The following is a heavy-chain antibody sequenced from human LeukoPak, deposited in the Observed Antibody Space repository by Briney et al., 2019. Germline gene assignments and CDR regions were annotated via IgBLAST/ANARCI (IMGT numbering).Heavy chain of an antibody. J-gene: IGHJ4*02. Sequence: SETLSLTCTISGGSISSYYWSWIRQPPGKGLEWIGYIYYSGSTNYNPSLKSRVTISVDTSKNQFSLKLSSVTAADTAVYYCARGGYSGYDWDFDYWGQGTLVTVSS. CDR2: IYYSGST. CDR3: ARGGYSGYDWDFDY. CDR1: GGSISSYY. V-gene: IGHV4-59*01. D-gene: IGHD5-12*01.